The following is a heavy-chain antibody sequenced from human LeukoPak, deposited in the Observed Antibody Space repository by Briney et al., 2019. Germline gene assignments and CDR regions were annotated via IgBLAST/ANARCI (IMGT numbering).Heavy chain of an antibody. Sequence: PGGPLRLSCAASGFTFSSYSMNWVRQAPGKGLEWVSSISSSSSYIYYADSVKGRFTISRDNAKNSLYLQMNSLRAEDTAVYYCAGSRDTAMALFDAFDIWGQGTMVTVSS. D-gene: IGHD5-18*01. CDR3: AGSRDTAMALFDAFDI. V-gene: IGHV3-21*01. CDR1: GFTFSSYS. CDR2: ISSSSSYI. J-gene: IGHJ3*02.